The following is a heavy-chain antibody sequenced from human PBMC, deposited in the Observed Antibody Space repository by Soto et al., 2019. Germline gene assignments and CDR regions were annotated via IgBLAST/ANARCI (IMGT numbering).Heavy chain of an antibody. CDR3: AKAPTYTIVVVTVIDY. CDR2: ISYDGSNK. D-gene: IGHD3-22*01. CDR1: GFTFSSYG. J-gene: IGHJ4*02. V-gene: IGHV3-30*18. Sequence: GGSLRLSCAASGFTFSSYGMHWVRQAPGKGLEWVAVISYDGSNKYYADSVKGRFTISRDNSKNTLYLQMNSLRAEDTAVYYCAKAPTYTIVVVTVIDYWGQGTLVTVSS.